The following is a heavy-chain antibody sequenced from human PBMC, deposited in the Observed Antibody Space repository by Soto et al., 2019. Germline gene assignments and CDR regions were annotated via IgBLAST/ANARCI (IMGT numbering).Heavy chain of an antibody. CDR1: GYTFTSYG. V-gene: IGHV1-18*01. J-gene: IGHJ6*02. CDR2: ISAYTGNT. CDR3: ARGRVMMGRGVIINYYYGMDV. D-gene: IGHD3-10*01. Sequence: QVQLVQSGAEVKKPGASVKVSCKASGYTFTSYGISWVRQAPGQGLEWMGWISAYTGNTTYAPKRQGRVTTPKDTTTSTAYMELRSPRSDDTAVYYCARGRVMMGRGVIINYYYGMDVWGQGTTVTVSS.